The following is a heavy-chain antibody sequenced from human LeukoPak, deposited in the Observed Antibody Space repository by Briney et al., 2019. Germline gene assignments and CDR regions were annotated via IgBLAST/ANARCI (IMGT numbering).Heavy chain of an antibody. CDR2: ISSSGSTI. V-gene: IGHV3-11*01. Sequence: GGPLRLSCAASGFTFSDYYMSLIRQAQGKGLEWVSYISSSGSTIYYADSVKGRFTISRDNAKNSLYLQMNSLRAEDTAVYYCARAYGGNSIGHAFDIWGQGTMVTVSS. CDR3: ARAYGGNSIGHAFDI. D-gene: IGHD4-23*01. CDR1: GFTFSDYY. J-gene: IGHJ3*02.